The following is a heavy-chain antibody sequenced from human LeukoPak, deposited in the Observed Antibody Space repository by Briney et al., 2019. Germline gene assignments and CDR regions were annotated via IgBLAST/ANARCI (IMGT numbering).Heavy chain of an antibody. Sequence: GGSLRLSCSASGFTFSSYAMHWVRQAPGKGLEYVSAISSNGGSTYYADSVKGRFAISRDNSKNTLYLQMSSLRAEDTAVYYCVKGQWGYCSGGSCYWFDPWGQGTLVTVSS. J-gene: IGHJ5*02. V-gene: IGHV3-64D*06. CDR3: VKGQWGYCSGGSCYWFDP. CDR2: ISSNGGST. D-gene: IGHD2-15*01. CDR1: GFTFSSYA.